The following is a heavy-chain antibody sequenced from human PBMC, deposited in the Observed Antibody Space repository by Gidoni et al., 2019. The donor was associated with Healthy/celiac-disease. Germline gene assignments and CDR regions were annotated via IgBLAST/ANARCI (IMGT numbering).Heavy chain of an antibody. Sequence: QVQLQQWGAGLLKPSETLSLTCAVYGGSFSGYYWSWIRKPPGKGLEWIGEINHSGSTNYNPSLKSRVTISVDTSKNQFSLKLSSVTAADTAVYYCARGQLGVVVTASIWFDPWGQGTLVTVSS. CDR3: ARGQLGVVVTASIWFDP. V-gene: IGHV4-34*01. CDR1: GGSFSGYY. D-gene: IGHD2-21*02. J-gene: IGHJ5*02. CDR2: INHSGST.